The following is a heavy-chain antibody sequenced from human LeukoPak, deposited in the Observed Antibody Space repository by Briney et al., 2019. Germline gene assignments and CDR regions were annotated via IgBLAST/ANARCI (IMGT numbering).Heavy chain of an antibody. D-gene: IGHD3-10*01. V-gene: IGHV3-48*04. Sequence: PGGSLRLSCAASGFTFSTYSMNWVRQAPGKGLEWVSYISSSSSTIYYADSVKGRFTISRDNAKNSLYLQMNSVRAEDTAVYYCAKAPRGTLLWFGRDWGQGTLVTVSS. CDR3: AKAPRGTLLWFGRD. CDR1: GFTFSTYS. CDR2: ISSSSSTI. J-gene: IGHJ4*02.